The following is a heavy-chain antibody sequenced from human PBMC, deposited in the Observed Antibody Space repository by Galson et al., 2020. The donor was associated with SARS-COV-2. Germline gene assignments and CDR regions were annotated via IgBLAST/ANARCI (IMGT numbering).Heavy chain of an antibody. J-gene: IGHJ6*02. CDR3: ARGLIPYGNSAYSYYGVDA. CDR2: IYYTGST. D-gene: IGHD4-17*01. CDR1: GGSITRYY. Sequence: ASETLSLTCTVPGGSITRYYWSWIRQPPGKGLEWIGYIYYTGSTSYNPSLEGRVTMSIDTSKNQFSLTLSSVTAADTAVYYCARGLIPYGNSAYSYYGVDAWGQGTTVTVS. V-gene: IGHV4-59*01.